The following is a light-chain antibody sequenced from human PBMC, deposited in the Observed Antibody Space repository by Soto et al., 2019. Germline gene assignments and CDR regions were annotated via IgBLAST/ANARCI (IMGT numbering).Light chain of an antibody. CDR1: SSDVGGYNY. CDR3: SSYAGNNILL. V-gene: IGLV2-8*01. J-gene: IGLJ2*01. CDR2: DVN. Sequence: QSVLTQPPSASGSPGQSVTISCTGTSSDVGGYNYVSWYQQHPGKAPKFMIYDVNKRPSGVPDRFSGSKSGNTASLTVSGLQADDEAYYYCSSYAGNNILLFGGGTQLTVL.